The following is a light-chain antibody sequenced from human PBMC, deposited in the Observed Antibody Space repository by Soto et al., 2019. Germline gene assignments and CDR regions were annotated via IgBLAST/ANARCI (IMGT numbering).Light chain of an antibody. V-gene: IGKV1-5*01. Sequence: DTPMTQSPSTLSASVGDRVVITCRASQSISKWLAWYQQKPGRAPNFLIYDASTLESGVPSRFSGSGSGTEFTLTITNLQPDDFATFYCQQYSTFPRTFGQGTKVDIK. CDR2: DAS. J-gene: IGKJ1*01. CDR1: QSISKW. CDR3: QQYSTFPRT.